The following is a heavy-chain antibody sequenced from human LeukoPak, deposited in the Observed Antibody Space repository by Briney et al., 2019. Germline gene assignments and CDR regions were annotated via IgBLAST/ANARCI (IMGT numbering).Heavy chain of an antibody. CDR2: IYYSGST. CDR3: ARDLAVMVRAFDI. V-gene: IGHV4-59*01. CDR1: GGSISSYY. J-gene: IGHJ3*02. Sequence: SETLSLTCSVSGGSISSYYWSWIRQPPGKRLEWIGYIYYSGSTSYNPSLKSRVTISEDTSKNQISLKLSSVTAADTAVYYCARDLAVMVRAFDIWGQETMVTVSS. D-gene: IGHD5-18*01.